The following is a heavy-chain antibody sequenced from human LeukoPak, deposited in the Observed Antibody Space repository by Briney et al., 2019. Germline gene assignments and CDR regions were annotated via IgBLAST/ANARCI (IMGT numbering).Heavy chain of an antibody. CDR3: ARESYWNAVDI. CDR1: GFTFSSYA. V-gene: IGHV3-30*09. CDR2: ISYDGSNK. J-gene: IGHJ3*02. D-gene: IGHD3-10*01. Sequence: GRSLRLSCAASGFTFSSYAMHWVRQAPGKGLEWVAVISYDGSNKYYADSVKGRFAISRDNSKNTLYLQMNSLRAEDTAVYYCARESYWNAVDIWGQGTMVTVSS.